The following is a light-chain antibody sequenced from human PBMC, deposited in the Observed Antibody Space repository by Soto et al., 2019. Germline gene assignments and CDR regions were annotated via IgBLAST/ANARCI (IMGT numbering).Light chain of an antibody. CDR3: QSYDSSLTGYV. J-gene: IGLJ1*01. Sequence: QSVLTQPPSVSGAPGQSVTISCSGSSSNVGAGYDVNWYQQLPGTAPKLLIYVNTNRPSGVPDRFSGSKSGTSASLAITGLQAEDEADYYCQSYDSSLTGYVFGTGTKATVL. CDR2: VNT. CDR1: SSNVGAGYD. V-gene: IGLV1-40*01.